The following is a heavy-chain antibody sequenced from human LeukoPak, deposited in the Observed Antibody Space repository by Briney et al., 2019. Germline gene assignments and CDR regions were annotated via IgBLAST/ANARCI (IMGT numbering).Heavy chain of an antibody. D-gene: IGHD1-7*01. V-gene: IGHV3-11*04. CDR2: IGSSGATI. CDR1: GFTFSDYY. Sequence: PGGSLRLSCAASGFTFSDYYMTWIRQAPGKGLEWVSSIGSSGATIYYADSVKGRFTISRDNAKNSLYLQMNSLRVEDTAVYYCARAHNWKYGTFDYWGQGTLVTVSS. CDR3: ARAHNWKYGTFDY. J-gene: IGHJ4*02.